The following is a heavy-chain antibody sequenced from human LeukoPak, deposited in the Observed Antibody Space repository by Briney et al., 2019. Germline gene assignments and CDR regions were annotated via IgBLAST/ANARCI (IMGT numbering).Heavy chain of an antibody. V-gene: IGHV1-2*02. CDR1: GYTFTGYY. Sequence: ASVKVSCKASGYTFTGYYMHWVRQAPGQGLEWMGWINPNTGDTNYAQKFQGRVTMTRDTSSSTACMELSRLRSDDTAMYYCAKDQGRGYAYGLYYFDYWGQGTLVTVSS. J-gene: IGHJ4*02. CDR3: AKDQGRGYAYGLYYFDY. D-gene: IGHD5-18*01. CDR2: INPNTGDT.